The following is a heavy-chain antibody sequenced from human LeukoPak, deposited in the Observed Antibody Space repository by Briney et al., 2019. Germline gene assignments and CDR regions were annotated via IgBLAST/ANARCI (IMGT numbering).Heavy chain of an antibody. J-gene: IGHJ4*02. CDR1: GFTFDDYA. CDR2: ISWNSGSI. D-gene: IGHD5-18*01. CDR3: AKGAGYSYGYGFDY. Sequence: LRLSCAASGFTFDDYAMHWVRQAPGKGLEWVSSISWNSGSIGYADSVKGRFTISRDNAKNSLYLQMNSLRAEDMALYYCAKGAGYSYGYGFDYWGQGTLVTVSS. V-gene: IGHV3-9*03.